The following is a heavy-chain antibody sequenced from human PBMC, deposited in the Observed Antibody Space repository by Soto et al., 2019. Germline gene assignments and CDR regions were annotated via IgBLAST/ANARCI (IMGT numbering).Heavy chain of an antibody. J-gene: IGHJ3*02. V-gene: IGHV1-18*01. CDR1: GYTFTSYG. Sequence: GASVKVSCKASGYTFTSYGISWVRQAPGQGLEWMGWISAYNGNTNYAQKLQGRVTLTTDTSTSTAYMELRSLRGADTAVDYCARVELGYWRGGGCYAVVPFDIGGQGTMV. D-gene: IGHD2-15*01. CDR3: ARVELGYWRGGGCYAVVPFDI. CDR2: ISAYNGNT.